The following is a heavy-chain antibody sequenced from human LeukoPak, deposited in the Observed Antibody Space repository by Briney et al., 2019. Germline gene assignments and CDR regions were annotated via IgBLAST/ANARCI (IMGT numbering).Heavy chain of an antibody. CDR3: ARELGRTLTGTNPGEFDY. J-gene: IGHJ4*02. CDR2: ISAYNGNT. CDR1: GYTFTSYG. Sequence: GASVKVSCKASGYTFTSYGISWVRQAPGQGLEWMGWISAYNGNTNYAQKLQGRVTMTTDTSTSTAYMELRSLRSDDTAVYYCARELGRTLTGTNPGEFDYWGQGTLVTVSS. D-gene: IGHD1/OR15-1a*01. V-gene: IGHV1-18*01.